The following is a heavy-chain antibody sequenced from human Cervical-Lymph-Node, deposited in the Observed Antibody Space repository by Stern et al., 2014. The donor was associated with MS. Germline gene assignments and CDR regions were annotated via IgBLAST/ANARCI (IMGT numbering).Heavy chain of an antibody. CDR3: ARDQGGIADT. J-gene: IGHJ5*02. CDR1: GGSFNMDS. V-gene: IGHV1-69*01. CDR2: LTQMFGTS. Sequence: VQLVQSGAEVKKPGSSVKVSCKASGGSFNMDSISWVRQAPGQGLEWMRGLTQMFGTSNYAQKFQGRVTTTADVSTSTAYMELTSLRSEDTAVYFCARDQGGIADTWGQGTLVIVSS. D-gene: IGHD6-13*01.